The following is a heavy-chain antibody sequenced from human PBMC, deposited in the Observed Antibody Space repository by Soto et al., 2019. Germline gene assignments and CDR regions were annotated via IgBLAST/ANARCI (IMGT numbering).Heavy chain of an antibody. CDR1: GGSFSGYY. J-gene: IGHJ6*02. V-gene: IGHV4-34*01. D-gene: IGHD2-2*02. CDR2: INHSGST. Sequence: QVQLQQWGAGLLKPSETLSLTCAVYGGSFSGYYWSWIRQPPGKGLEWIGEINHSGSTNYNPSLKSRVTISVDTSKNQFSLKLRSVTAADTAVYYCARGFLVVPAAIGYYYYYGMDVWGQGTTVTVSS. CDR3: ARGFLVVPAAIGYYYYYGMDV.